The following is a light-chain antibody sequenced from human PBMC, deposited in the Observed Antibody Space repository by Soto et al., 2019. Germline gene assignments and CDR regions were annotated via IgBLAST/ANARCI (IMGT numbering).Light chain of an antibody. J-gene: IGKJ1*01. CDR2: GGT. Sequence: EIVVTQSPATLSVSPGERATLSCRASQGITSNLAWYQHKPGQAPRLLIYGGTYRATGTPARFSGSGSGTDFTLTSSSLQSEDFAVYYCQHYSNWLWTFGQGTKVEIK. CDR1: QGITSN. V-gene: IGKV3-15*01. CDR3: QHYSNWLWT.